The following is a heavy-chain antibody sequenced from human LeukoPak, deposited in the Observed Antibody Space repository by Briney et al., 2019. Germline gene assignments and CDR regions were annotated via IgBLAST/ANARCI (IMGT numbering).Heavy chain of an antibody. CDR1: GFTFSSYA. J-gene: IGHJ4*02. CDR3: AKDHYGGSGSLFDY. CDR2: ISGSGGST. D-gene: IGHD3-10*01. Sequence: GGSLRLSCAASGFTFSSYAMSWVRQAPGKGLEWVSAISGSGGSTYYADSVKGRFTISRDNSENTLYLQMNSLRAEDTAVYYCAKDHYGGSGSLFDYWGQGTLVTVSS. V-gene: IGHV3-23*01.